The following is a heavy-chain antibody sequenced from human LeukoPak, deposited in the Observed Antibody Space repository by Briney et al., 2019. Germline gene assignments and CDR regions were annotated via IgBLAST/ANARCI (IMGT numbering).Heavy chain of an antibody. D-gene: IGHD6-13*01. CDR1: GGSISSHY. CDR3: ARLYSSSRGGYYYYMDV. J-gene: IGHJ6*03. V-gene: IGHV4-59*11. CDR2: IYYSGST. Sequence: SETLSLTCTVSGGSISSHYWSWIRQPPGKGLEWIGYIYYSGSTNYNPSLKSRVTISVDTSKNQFSLKLSSVTAADTAVYYCARLYSSSRGGYYYYMDVWGKGTTVTVSS.